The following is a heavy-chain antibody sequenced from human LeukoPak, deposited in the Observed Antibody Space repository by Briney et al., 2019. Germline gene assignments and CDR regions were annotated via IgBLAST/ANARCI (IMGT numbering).Heavy chain of an antibody. CDR3: ATAPAVAASYYFDY. CDR2: MNPNSGNT. J-gene: IGHJ4*02. D-gene: IGHD6-19*01. V-gene: IGHV1-8*02. Sequence: ASVKVSCKASGYTFTSYDINWVRQATGQGLEWMGWMNPNSGNTGYAQKFQGRVTMTEDTSTDTAYMELSSLRSEDTAVYYCATAPAVAASYYFDYWGQGTLVTVSS. CDR1: GYTFTSYD.